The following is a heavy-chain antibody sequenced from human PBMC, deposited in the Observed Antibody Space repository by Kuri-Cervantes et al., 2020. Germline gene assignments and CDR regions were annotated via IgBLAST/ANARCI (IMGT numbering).Heavy chain of an antibody. CDR1: GFTFSSYW. V-gene: IGHV3-74*01. Sequence: GGSLRLSCAASGFTFSSYWMHWVRQAPGKGLVWVSRINSDGSSTSYADSVKGRFTISRDNAKNTLYLQMNSLRAEDTAVYYCARAPYYDSSGYYLFDYWGQGTLVTVSS. J-gene: IGHJ4*02. D-gene: IGHD3-22*01. CDR3: ARAPYYDSSGYYLFDY. CDR2: INSDGSST.